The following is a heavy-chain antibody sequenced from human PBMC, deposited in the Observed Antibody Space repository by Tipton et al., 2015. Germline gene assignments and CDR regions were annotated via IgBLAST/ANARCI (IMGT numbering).Heavy chain of an antibody. CDR2: INTDGSRT. CDR1: GFTFSSFL. V-gene: IGHV3-74*01. Sequence: SLRLSCAASGFTFSSFLMHWVRQAPGKGLVWVSRINTDGSRTTYADSVKGRFTISRDNAKNTLYLQMNSLRAEDTAVYYCARNNQGGTLIIVLIDYWGQGTLVTVSS. CDR3: ARNNQGGTLIIVLIDY. J-gene: IGHJ4*02. D-gene: IGHD3-22*01.